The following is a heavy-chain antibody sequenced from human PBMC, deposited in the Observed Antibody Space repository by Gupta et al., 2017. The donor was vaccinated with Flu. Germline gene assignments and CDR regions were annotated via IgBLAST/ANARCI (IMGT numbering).Heavy chain of an antibody. Sequence: RSKANSYATAYAASVKGRFTISRDDSKNTAYLQMNSLKTEDTAVYYCTTLVGATGNFDYWGQGTLVTVSS. CDR2: RSKANSYAT. V-gene: IGHV3-73*01. J-gene: IGHJ4*02. CDR3: TTLVGATGNFDY. D-gene: IGHD1-26*01.